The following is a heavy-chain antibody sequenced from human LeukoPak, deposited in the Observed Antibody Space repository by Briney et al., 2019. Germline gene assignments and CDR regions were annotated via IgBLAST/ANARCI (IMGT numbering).Heavy chain of an antibody. Sequence: PGGSLRLSCAASGFTVSTNYMSWVRQAPGKGLEWVSVIYSGDTTSYADSVRGKFTISRDNSKNTLYLQMNSLRAEDTAVYYCASILRSSSGYYFDYWGQGTLVTVSS. CDR1: GFTVSTNY. V-gene: IGHV3-66*01. J-gene: IGHJ4*02. D-gene: IGHD3-10*01. CDR2: IYSGDTT. CDR3: ASILRSSSGYYFDY.